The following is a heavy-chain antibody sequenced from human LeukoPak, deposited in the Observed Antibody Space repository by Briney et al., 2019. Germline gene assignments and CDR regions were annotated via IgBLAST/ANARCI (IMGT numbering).Heavy chain of an antibody. Sequence: SRTLSLTCTVSGGSISSSSYYWGWIRQPPGKGLEWIGSLRYTGSTFYNPSLKSRVTLSADTSKHQFSLKLSSVTAADTAVYYCARHPLKPYVSDWFDPWGQGTLVTVS. CDR3: ARHPLKPYVSDWFDP. V-gene: IGHV4-39*01. J-gene: IGHJ5*02. CDR2: LRYTGST. D-gene: IGHD3-10*02. CDR1: GGSISSSSYY.